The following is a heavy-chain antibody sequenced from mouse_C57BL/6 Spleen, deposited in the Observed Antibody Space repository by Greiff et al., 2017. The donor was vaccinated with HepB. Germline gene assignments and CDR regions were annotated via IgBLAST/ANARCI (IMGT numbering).Heavy chain of an antibody. CDR3: ARIGYGSSYGYFDV. J-gene: IGHJ1*03. CDR1: GYSITSGYY. D-gene: IGHD1-1*01. Sequence: EVQLQESGPGLVKPSQSLSLTCSVTGYSITSGYYWNWIRQFPGNNLEWMGYISYDGSNNYNPSLKNRISITRDTSKNQFFLKLNSVTTEDTATYYCARIGYGSSYGYFDVWGTGTTVTVSS. CDR2: ISYDGSN. V-gene: IGHV3-6*01.